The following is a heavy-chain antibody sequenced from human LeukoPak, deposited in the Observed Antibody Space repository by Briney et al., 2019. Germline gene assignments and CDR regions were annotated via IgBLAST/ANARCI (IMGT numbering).Heavy chain of an antibody. V-gene: IGHV3-48*01. J-gene: IGHJ4*02. CDR1: GFTFSSYS. D-gene: IGHD5-18*01. CDR3: ARMHRYGRC. CDR2: ISSSSSTI. Sequence: PGGSVRLSCAASGFTFSSYSMNWVRQAPGKGLEWVSYISSSSSTIYYADSVKGRFTISRDNAKNSMYLQMNSLRAEDTAVYYCARMHRYGRCWGQGTLVTVSS.